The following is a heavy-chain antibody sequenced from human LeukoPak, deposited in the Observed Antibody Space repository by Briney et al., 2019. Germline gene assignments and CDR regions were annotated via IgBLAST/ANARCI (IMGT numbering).Heavy chain of an antibody. V-gene: IGHV5-51*01. D-gene: IGHD1-26*01. CDR2: VYPGDVDT. Sequence: GESLKISCNASGYSVTSYCISWVRRMPPKGLEWRGIVYPGDVDTRYSPSSQGQVPISADKPINTAYLQWSSLKTSDTAMHCYARLLFSGSYHDGVDSWGQGTMVTVSP. J-gene: IGHJ3*02. CDR1: GYSVTSYC. CDR3: ARLLFSGSYHDGVDS.